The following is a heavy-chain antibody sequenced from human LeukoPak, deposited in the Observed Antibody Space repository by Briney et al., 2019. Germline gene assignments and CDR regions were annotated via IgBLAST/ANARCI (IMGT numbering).Heavy chain of an antibody. J-gene: IGHJ2*01. CDR3: TREFCGSRAACAGGFYYDV. Sequence: PGGSLRFSCAASGFTFSSYDFHWVRQVPGKGLEWVSAIGVTGDTYYADSVKGRFTISRENAANSLYLQMHSLRAGDTALYYCTREFCGSRAACAGGFYYDVWGRGTLVTVSS. V-gene: IGHV3-13*01. CDR2: IGVTGDT. D-gene: IGHD2-15*01. CDR1: GFTFSSYD.